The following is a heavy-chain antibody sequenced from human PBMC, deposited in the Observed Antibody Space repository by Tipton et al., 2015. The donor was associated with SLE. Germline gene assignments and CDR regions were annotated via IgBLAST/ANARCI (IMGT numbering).Heavy chain of an antibody. D-gene: IGHD2-15*01. Sequence: TLSLTCSVYGGSFSGYYWSWIRQPPGKGLEWIGEINHSGSTTYNPSLKSRVTISVDTSKNQFSLKLSSVTAADTAVYYCARKGNCSGGSCFDYWGQGTLVTVSS. CDR1: GGSFSGYY. CDR2: INHSGST. J-gene: IGHJ4*02. V-gene: IGHV4-34*01. CDR3: ARKGNCSGGSCFDY.